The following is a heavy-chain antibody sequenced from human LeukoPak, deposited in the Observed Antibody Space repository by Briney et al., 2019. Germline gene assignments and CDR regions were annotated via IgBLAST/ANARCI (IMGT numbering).Heavy chain of an antibody. Sequence: GGSLRLSCVPSGFTFTSYAMHWVRQAPGKGLEWVAIISYYASKKYYADSVKGRFTISRDNSKNTLYLHINSLRTADTSVYYCARAVSPSDFWIGYTYWGQITMVTVS. V-gene: IGHV3-30-3*01. D-gene: IGHD3-3*01. CDR3: ARAVSPSDFWIGYTY. J-gene: IGHJ4*02. CDR1: GFTFTSYA. CDR2: ISYYASKK.